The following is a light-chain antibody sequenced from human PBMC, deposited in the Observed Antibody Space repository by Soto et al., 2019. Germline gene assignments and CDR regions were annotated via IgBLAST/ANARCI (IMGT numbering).Light chain of an antibody. V-gene: IGLV2-14*01. CDR1: SSDIGTYNY. J-gene: IGLJ1*01. CDR3: NSYTSSSTLYV. CDR2: EVS. Sequence: QSALTQPASVSGSPGQSITISCTGTSSDIGTYNYVSWYQQHPGKAPKLMLYEVSNRPSGVSNRFFGSKSGNTASLTISGLQAEXXADYFCNSYTSSSTLYVFGTGTKLTVL.